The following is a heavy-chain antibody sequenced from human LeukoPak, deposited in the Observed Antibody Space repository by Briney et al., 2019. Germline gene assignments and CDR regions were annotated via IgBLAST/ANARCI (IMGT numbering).Heavy chain of an antibody. CDR3: ARSYYYDSSGYRPNDY. Sequence: GSLRLSCAASGFTFSSYSMNWVRQAPGKGLEWVSSISSSSSYIYYADSVKGRFTISRDNAKNSLYLQMNSLRAEDTAVYYCARSYYYDSSGYRPNDYWGQGTLVTVSS. CDR2: ISSSSSYI. CDR1: GFTFSSYS. D-gene: IGHD3-22*01. V-gene: IGHV3-21*01. J-gene: IGHJ4*02.